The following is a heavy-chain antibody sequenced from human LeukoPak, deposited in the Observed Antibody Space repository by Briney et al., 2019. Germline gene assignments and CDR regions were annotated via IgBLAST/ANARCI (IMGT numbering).Heavy chain of an antibody. CDR2: ITRPGSST. J-gene: IGHJ6*03. CDR1: GFTLSGAA. CDR3: AKDSGTIQLNYYYMDV. V-gene: IGHV3-23*01. D-gene: IGHD5-18*01. Sequence: GGSLRLSCSASGFTLSGAASTWVRQAPGKGLEWVSTITRPGSSTYYSDSVKGRFTISRDNSKNTLYLQMNSLRAEDTAVYYCAKDSGTIQLNYYYMDVWGKGTTVTVSS.